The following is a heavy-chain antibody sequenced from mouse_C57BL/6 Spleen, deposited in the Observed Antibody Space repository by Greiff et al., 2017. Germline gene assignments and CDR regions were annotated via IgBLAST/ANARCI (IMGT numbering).Heavy chain of an antibody. J-gene: IGHJ4*01. CDR3: ARGYGSSHAMDY. CDR1: GFTFSDYG. Sequence: EVKLVESGGGLVQPGGSLKLSCAASGFTFSDYGMAWVRQAPRKGPEWVAFISNLAYSNYYADTVTGRFTISRENAKNTLYLKLSSLRSEDTAMYYCARGYGSSHAMDYWGQGTSVTVAS. CDR2: ISNLAYSN. D-gene: IGHD1-1*01. V-gene: IGHV5-15*04.